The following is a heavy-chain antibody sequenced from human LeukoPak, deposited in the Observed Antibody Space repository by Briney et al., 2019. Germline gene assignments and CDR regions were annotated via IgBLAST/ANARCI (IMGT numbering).Heavy chain of an antibody. CDR2: IYPGDSDT. CDR1: GYTFAKYW. V-gene: IGHV5-51*01. D-gene: IGHD1-26*01. Sequence: GESLKISCQASGYTFAKYWIGWVRQLPGKGLEWMGIIYPGDSDTRYGPSFQGQVTISVDKSISTAYLQWSSLKASDTAMYYCARQSGSSDFWGQGTLVTVSS. CDR3: ARQSGSSDF. J-gene: IGHJ4*02.